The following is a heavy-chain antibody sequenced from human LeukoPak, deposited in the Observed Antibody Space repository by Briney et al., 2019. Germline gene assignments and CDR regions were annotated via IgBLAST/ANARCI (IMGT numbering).Heavy chain of an antibody. V-gene: IGHV1-2*02. CDR1: GYTFTDYF. CDR2: INPNSGDT. Sequence: EASVKDSCKASGYTFTDYFIHWVRQAPGQGLEWMAWINPNSGDTNCAQKFQGRVTMTRDTSITTAYMEVNSLRSDDTAVYYCARDVATYGPEYDDWGQGTLVTVSS. D-gene: IGHD3-10*01. J-gene: IGHJ4*02. CDR3: ARDVATYGPEYDD.